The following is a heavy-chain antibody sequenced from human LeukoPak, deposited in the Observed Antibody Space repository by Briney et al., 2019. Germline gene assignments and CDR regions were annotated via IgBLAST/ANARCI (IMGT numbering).Heavy chain of an antibody. V-gene: IGHV3-21*04. Sequence: TGGSLRLSCAASGFSFSSYTMNWVRQAPGKGLEWVSSISTISSYIYYADSVKGRFTISRDNAKNSLYLQMNSLRRGDTAIYYCARDNDYEVDTVIDYWSQGTLVIVSA. CDR1: GFSFSSYT. J-gene: IGHJ4*02. D-gene: IGHD5-18*01. CDR3: ARDNDYEVDTVIDY. CDR2: ISTISSYI.